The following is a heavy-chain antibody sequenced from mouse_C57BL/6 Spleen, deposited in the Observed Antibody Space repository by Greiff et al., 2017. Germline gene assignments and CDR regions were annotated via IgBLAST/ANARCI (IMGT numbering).Heavy chain of an antibody. J-gene: IGHJ4*01. CDR2: IYPGSGST. CDR3: ASHYYGSSPYAMDY. D-gene: IGHD1-1*01. Sequence: QVQLQQSGAELVKPGASVKMSCKASGYTFTSYWITWVKQRPGQGLEWIGDIYPGSGSTNYNEKFKSKATLTVDTSSSTAYMQLSSLTSEDSAVYYCASHYYGSSPYAMDYWGQGTSVTVSS. V-gene: IGHV1-55*01. CDR1: GYTFTSYW.